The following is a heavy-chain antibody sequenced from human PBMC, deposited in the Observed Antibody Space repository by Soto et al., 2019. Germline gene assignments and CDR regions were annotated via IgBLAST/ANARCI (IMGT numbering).Heavy chain of an antibody. CDR2: INHSGST. J-gene: IGHJ5*02. Sequence: PSETLSLTCAVYGGSFSGYYWSWIRQPPGKGLEWIGEINHSGSTNYNPSLKSRVTISVDTSKNQFSLKLSSVTAADTAVYYCARRITIFGVVTHNWFDPWGQGTLVTV. CDR3: ARRITIFGVVTHNWFDP. CDR1: GGSFSGYY. D-gene: IGHD3-3*01. V-gene: IGHV4-34*01.